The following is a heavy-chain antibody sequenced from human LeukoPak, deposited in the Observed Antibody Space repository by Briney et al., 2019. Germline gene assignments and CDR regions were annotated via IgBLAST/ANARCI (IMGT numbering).Heavy chain of an antibody. D-gene: IGHD2-2*01. Sequence: ASVKVSCKASGYTFTSYGISWVRQAPGQGLEWMGWISGYDGNTNYAQKLQGRVTMTTDTSTSTAYMELRSLRSDDTAVYYCARVQGYCSSSSCYPRFDPWGQGTLVTVSS. CDR2: ISGYDGNT. V-gene: IGHV1-18*01. CDR3: ARVQGYCSSSSCYPRFDP. J-gene: IGHJ5*02. CDR1: GYTFTSYG.